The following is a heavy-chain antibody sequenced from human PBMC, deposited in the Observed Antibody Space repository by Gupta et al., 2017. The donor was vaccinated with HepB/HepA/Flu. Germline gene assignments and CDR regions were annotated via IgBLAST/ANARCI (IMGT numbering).Heavy chain of an antibody. D-gene: IGHD3-9*01. CDR1: GGSISSGDYY. J-gene: IGHJ4*01. Sequence: QLQLQESGPGLVKPSQTLSLTCTVSGGSISSGDYYWSWIRQPPGKGLEWIGYIYYSGSTYYNPALKSRVTISVDTSKNQFSLKMRSVTAADTAVYYYARGGWFEWLPVDYWGHGTLVTVYS. V-gene: IGHV4-30-4*01. CDR2: IYYSGST. CDR3: ARGGWFEWLPVDY.